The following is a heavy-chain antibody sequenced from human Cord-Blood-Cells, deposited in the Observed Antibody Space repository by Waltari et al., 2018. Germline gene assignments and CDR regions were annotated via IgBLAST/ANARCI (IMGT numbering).Heavy chain of an antibody. J-gene: IGHJ4*02. V-gene: IGHV3-30-3*01. CDR3: ARAAAGI. CDR1: GFTLRSYA. D-gene: IGHD6-13*01. CDR2: ISYDGSNK. Sequence: QVQLVESGGGVVQPGRSLRLSCAASGFTLRSYAMHWVRQAPGKGLEWVAVISYDGSNKYYADSVKGRFTISRDNSKNTLYLQMNSLRAEDTAVYYCARAAAGIWGQGTLVTVSS.